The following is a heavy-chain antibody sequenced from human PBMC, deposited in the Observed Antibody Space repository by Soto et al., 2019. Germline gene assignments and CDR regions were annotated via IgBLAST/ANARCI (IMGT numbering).Heavy chain of an antibody. CDR2: ISYDGSNK. D-gene: IGHD3-10*01. J-gene: IGHJ6*02. CDR3: ARELRTNYGSGYPGYGMDV. Sequence: GGSLTLARPASGFTFSSYCMHQVRQAPGKGLEWVAVISYDGSNKYYADSVKGRFTISRDNSKNTLYLQMNSLRAEDTAVYYCARELRTNYGSGYPGYGMDVWGQGTTVTVSS. CDR1: GFTFSSYC. V-gene: IGHV3-30*03.